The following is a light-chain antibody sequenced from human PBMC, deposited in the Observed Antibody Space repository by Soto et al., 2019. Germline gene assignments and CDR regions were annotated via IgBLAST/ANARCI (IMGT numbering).Light chain of an antibody. Sequence: EVVLTQSPDTLSLSPGERATLSCRASQSVNSRDLGWYQQKPGQAPRLLIYAVSTRATGIPDRFSGSGSGTDFTLTISRLEPEDLAVYYCQQYGPSPMYTVGLGTKVDIK. CDR3: QQYGPSPMYT. V-gene: IGKV3-20*01. J-gene: IGKJ2*01. CDR1: QSVNSRD. CDR2: AVS.